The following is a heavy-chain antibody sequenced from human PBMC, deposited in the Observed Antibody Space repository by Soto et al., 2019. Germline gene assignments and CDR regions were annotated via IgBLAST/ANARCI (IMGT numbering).Heavy chain of an antibody. Sequence: SATLTLTSAVSGGSISSGGYSWSLIRQPPGNGLEWIGYIYYSGSTNYNPSLKSRVTISVDTSKNQFSLKLSSVTAADTAVYYCARVVRYYYGSGSYYTVWFDPWGQGTLVTVSS. CDR3: ARVVRYYYGSGSYYTVWFDP. CDR2: IYYSGST. D-gene: IGHD3-10*01. V-gene: IGHV4-61*08. CDR1: GGSISSGGYS. J-gene: IGHJ5*02.